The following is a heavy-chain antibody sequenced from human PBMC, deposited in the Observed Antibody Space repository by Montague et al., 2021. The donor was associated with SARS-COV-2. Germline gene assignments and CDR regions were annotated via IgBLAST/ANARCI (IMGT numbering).Heavy chain of an antibody. D-gene: IGHD2-8*01. V-gene: IGHV2-5*02. CDR2: IYWDGDK. J-gene: IGHJ5*02. CDR1: GFSLSTNGVG. Sequence: PALVKPTQTLALTCTFSGFSLSTNGVGVGWIRQPPGKALEWLALIYWDGDKRYSPSLKSRLTISRGTSKNQVVLTMTNMNPVDTATYYCAHWREYATLYTYWFDPWGQGTMVTVSS. CDR3: AHWREYATLYTYWFDP.